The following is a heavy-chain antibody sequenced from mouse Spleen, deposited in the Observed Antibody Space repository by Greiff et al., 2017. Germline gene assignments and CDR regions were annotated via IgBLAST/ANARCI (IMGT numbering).Heavy chain of an antibody. CDR2: IYPGDGDT. V-gene: IGHV1-82*01. CDR1: GYAFSSSW. D-gene: IGHD1-1*02. Sequence: VQLQQSGPELVKPGASVKISCKASGYAFSSSWMNWVKQRPGKGLEWIGRIYPGDGDTNYNGKFKGKATLTADKSSSTAYMQLSSLTSEDSAVYFCAILWSYAMDYWGQGTSVTVSS. CDR3: AILWSYAMDY. J-gene: IGHJ4*01.